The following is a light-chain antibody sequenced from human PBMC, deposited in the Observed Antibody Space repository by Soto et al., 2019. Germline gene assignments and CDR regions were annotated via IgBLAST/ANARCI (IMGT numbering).Light chain of an antibody. Sequence: QSALTQPASVSGSPGQSITISCTGTSSDVGGYNYVYWYQQHPGKAHKLMIYEVSNRPSGVSNRFSGSKSGNTASLTISGLQAWDEADYYCSSYTSSSTLVVFGGGTKLTVL. CDR2: EVS. CDR3: SSYTSSSTLVV. J-gene: IGLJ2*01. V-gene: IGLV2-14*01. CDR1: SSDVGGYNY.